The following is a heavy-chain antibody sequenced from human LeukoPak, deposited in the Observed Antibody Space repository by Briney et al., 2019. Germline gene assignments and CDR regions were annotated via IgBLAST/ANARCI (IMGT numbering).Heavy chain of an antibody. D-gene: IGHD6-13*01. Sequence: GGSLRLSCAASGFTFSSYAMHWVRQAPGKGLEWVAVISYDGSNKYYADSVKGRFTISRDNSKNTLYLQMNSLRAEDTAVYYCARDHSDWGQGTLVTVSS. CDR3: ARDHSD. V-gene: IGHV3-30-3*01. CDR2: ISYDGSNK. CDR1: GFTFSSYA. J-gene: IGHJ4*02.